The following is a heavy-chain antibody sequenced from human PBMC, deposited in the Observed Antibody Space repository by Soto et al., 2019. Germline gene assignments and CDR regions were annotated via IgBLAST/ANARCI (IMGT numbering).Heavy chain of an antibody. CDR1: GDSVSSNSAA. Sequence: SQTLSLTCAISGDSVSSNSAAWIWIRQSPSRGLEWLGRTYYKSKWNTDYALSVKSRITISPDTSQNLFSLDLDSVTPEDTAVYYCAGVTWFRGLDVWGLGTPVTVSS. CDR3: AGVTWFRGLDV. V-gene: IGHV6-1*01. J-gene: IGHJ6*02. CDR2: TYYKSKWNT. D-gene: IGHD3-10*01.